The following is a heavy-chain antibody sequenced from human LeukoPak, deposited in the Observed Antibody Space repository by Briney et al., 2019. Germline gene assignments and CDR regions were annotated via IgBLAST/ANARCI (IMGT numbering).Heavy chain of an antibody. V-gene: IGHV3-7*01. CDR2: IKQDGSEK. D-gene: IGHD6-13*01. Sequence: GGSLRLSCAASGFTFSSYWMSWVRQAPGKGLEWVANIKQDGSEKYYVDSVKGRFTISRDNAKNSLYLQMNSLRAEDTAVYYCARDLRFVAAAGPGRSFDFWGQGTLVTVSS. CDR3: ARDLRFVAAAGPGRSFDF. CDR1: GFTFSSYW. J-gene: IGHJ4*02.